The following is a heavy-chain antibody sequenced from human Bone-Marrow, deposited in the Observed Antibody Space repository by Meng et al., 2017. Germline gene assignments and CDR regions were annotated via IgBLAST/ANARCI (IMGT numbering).Heavy chain of an antibody. J-gene: IGHJ3*02. CDR2: IQPGDSDT. D-gene: IGHD2-21*02. V-gene: IGHV5-51*01. CDR1: GYSFSDYW. Sequence: GESLKISCKGSGYSFSDYWIGWVRQMPGKGLEWMGIIQPGDSDTRYSPSFQGHVTMSADKSISTAYLQWSSLKASDTAVYYCARESRNRWVVTAMDDAFDIWGQGTMVTVSS. CDR3: ARESRNRWVVTAMDDAFDI.